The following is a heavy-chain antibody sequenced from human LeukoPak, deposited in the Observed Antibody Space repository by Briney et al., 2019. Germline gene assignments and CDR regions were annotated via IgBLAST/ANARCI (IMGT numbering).Heavy chain of an antibody. J-gene: IGHJ5*02. CDR1: GYSISSGYY. V-gene: IGHV4-61*01. CDR2: IYYSGST. Sequence: SETLSLTCTVSGYSISSGYYWGWIRQPPGKGLEWIGYIYYSGSTNYNPSLKSRVTISVDTSKNQFSLKLSSVTAADTAVYYCARDVYYGSGVNWFDPWGQGTLVTVSS. D-gene: IGHD3-10*01. CDR3: ARDVYYGSGVNWFDP.